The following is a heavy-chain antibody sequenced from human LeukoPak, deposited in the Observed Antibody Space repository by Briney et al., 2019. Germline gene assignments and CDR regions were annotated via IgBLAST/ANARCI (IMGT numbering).Heavy chain of an antibody. CDR3: ARGPNYGSRSDFFDF. J-gene: IGHJ4*02. V-gene: IGHV3-7*03. Sequence: GGSLRLSCAASGFSFSDYWMNWVRQAPGKGLEWVANMKEDGSEKYCVDCVKGRFTISRDNAKNSLYLQMNSLRAKDTAVYYCARGPNYGSRSDFFDFWGQGTLVTVSS. CDR2: MKEDGSEK. D-gene: IGHD3-10*01. CDR1: GFSFSDYW.